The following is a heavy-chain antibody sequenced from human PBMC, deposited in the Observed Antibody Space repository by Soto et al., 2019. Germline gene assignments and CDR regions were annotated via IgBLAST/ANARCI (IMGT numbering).Heavy chain of an antibody. CDR3: ARTTTYSSSWYRCNFDY. V-gene: IGHV4-34*01. J-gene: IGHJ4*02. D-gene: IGHD6-13*01. CDR2: INHSGST. Sequence: TLSLTCAVYGGSFSGYYWSWIRQPPGKGLEWIGEINHSGSTNYNPSLKSRVTISVDTSKNQFSLKLSSVTAADTAVYYCARTTTYSSSWYRCNFDYWGQGTLVTVS. CDR1: GGSFSGYY.